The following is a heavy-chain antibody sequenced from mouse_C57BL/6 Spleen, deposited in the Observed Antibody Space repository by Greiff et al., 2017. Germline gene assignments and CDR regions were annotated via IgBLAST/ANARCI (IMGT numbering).Heavy chain of an antibody. V-gene: IGHV5-17*01. D-gene: IGHD1-1*01. J-gene: IGHJ3*01. CDR1: GFTFSDYG. CDR3: ANYYGSTWFAY. CDR2: ISSGSSTI. Sequence: EVMLVESGGGLVKPGGSLKLSCAASGFTFSDYGMHWVRQATEKGLEWVAYISSGSSTIKYADTVKGRFTISRVNAKNTLFLQMTSLRSEATAMYSFANYYGSTWFAYWGQGTLVTVSA.